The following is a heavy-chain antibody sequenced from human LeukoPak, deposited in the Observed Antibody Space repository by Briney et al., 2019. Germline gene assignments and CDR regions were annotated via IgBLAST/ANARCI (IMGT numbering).Heavy chain of an antibody. J-gene: IGHJ4*02. D-gene: IGHD6-19*01. CDR2: INPNSAGT. Sequence: ASVKVSCKASGYTFTGYYIHWVRQAPGKGLEWLGRINPNSAGTNYAQNFQGRVTMTRDTSISTAYMELSRLRFDDTAVYYCARVGDLSSGWYSFDYWGQGTLVTVSS. CDR1: GYTFTGYY. CDR3: ARVGDLSSGWYSFDY. V-gene: IGHV1-2*06.